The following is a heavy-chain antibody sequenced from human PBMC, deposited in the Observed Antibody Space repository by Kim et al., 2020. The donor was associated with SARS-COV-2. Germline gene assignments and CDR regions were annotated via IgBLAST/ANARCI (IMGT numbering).Heavy chain of an antibody. V-gene: IGHV1-69*13. D-gene: IGHD1-26*01. J-gene: IGHJ4*02. Sequence: SVKVCKASGGTFSSYAISWVRQAPGQGLEWMGGIIPIFGTANYAQKFQGRVTITADESTSTAYMELSSLRSEDTAVYYCARVASVGASYFDYWGQGTLVTVSS. CDR2: IIPIFGTA. CDR1: GGTFSSYA. CDR3: ARVASVGASYFDY.